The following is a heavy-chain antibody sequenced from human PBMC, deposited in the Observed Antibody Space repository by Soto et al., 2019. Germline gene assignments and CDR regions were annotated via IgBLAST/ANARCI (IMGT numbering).Heavy chain of an antibody. CDR3: ARDRYCSGGSCPGAFDI. D-gene: IGHD2-15*01. J-gene: IGHJ3*02. CDR2: IYYSGST. CDR1: GGSISSGGYY. Sequence: SETLSLTCTVSGGSISSGGYYWSWIRQHPGKGLEWIGYIYYSGSTYYNPSPKSRVTISVDTSKNQFSLKLSSVTAADTAVYYCARDRYCSGGSCPGAFDIWGQGTMVTVSS. V-gene: IGHV4-31*03.